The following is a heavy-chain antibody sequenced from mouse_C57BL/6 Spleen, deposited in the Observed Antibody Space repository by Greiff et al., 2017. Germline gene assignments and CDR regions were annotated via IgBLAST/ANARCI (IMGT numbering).Heavy chain of an antibody. V-gene: IGHV1-82*01. Sequence: VQLQQSGPELAKPGASVKISCKASGYAFSSSWMNWVKQRPGKGLEWIGRIYPGDGDTNYNGKFKGKATLTADKSSSTAYMQLSSLTSEDSAVYFCAREDDGYLAYWGQGTLVTVSA. CDR2: IYPGDGDT. CDR1: GYAFSSSW. D-gene: IGHD2-3*01. J-gene: IGHJ3*01. CDR3: AREDDGYLAY.